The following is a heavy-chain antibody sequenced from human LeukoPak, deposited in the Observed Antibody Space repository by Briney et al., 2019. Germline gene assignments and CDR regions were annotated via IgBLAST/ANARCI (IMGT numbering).Heavy chain of an antibody. CDR2: ISSSSSYI. CDR3: ARDKGWLHPFDY. CDR1: GFTFSSYS. J-gene: IGHJ4*02. Sequence: GGSLRLSCAASGFTFSSYSMNWVRQAPGKGLEWVSSISSSSSYIYYADSVKGRFTISRDNAKNSLYLQMNSLRAEDTAVYYCARDKGWLHPFDYWGQGTLVTVSS. V-gene: IGHV3-21*01. D-gene: IGHD5-24*01.